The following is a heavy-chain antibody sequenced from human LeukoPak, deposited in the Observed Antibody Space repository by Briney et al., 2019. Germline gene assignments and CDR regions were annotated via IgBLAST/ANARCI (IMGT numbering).Heavy chain of an antibody. CDR2: INHSGST. CDR3: ASQSSGLFDY. V-gene: IGHV4-34*01. Sequence: SETLSLTCTVSGGSISSYYWSWIRQPPGKGLEWIGEINHSGSTNYNPSLKSRVTISVDTSKNQFSLKLSSVTAADTAVYYCASQSSGLFDYWGQGTLVTVSS. CDR1: GGSISSYY. J-gene: IGHJ4*02. D-gene: IGHD6-19*01.